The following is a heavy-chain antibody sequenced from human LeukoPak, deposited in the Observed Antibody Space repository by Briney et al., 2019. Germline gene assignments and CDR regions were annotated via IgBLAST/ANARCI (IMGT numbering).Heavy chain of an antibody. D-gene: IGHD6-19*01. J-gene: IGHJ4*02. CDR1: GFTFSSYW. CDR3: ARGDTVMVTAVAGTGVDLDY. Sequence: GGSLRLSCAASGFTFSSYWMSWVRQAPGKGLEWVANIKQDGSEKYYVDSVKGRFTISRDNAKNSLYLQMNTLRAEDTAVYYCARGDTVMVTAVAGTGVDLDYWGQGTLVTVSS. V-gene: IGHV3-7*02. CDR2: IKQDGSEK.